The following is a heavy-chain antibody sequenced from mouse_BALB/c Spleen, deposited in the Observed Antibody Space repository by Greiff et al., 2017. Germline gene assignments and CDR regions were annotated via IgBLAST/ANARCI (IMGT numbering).Heavy chain of an antibody. D-gene: IGHD2-2*01. Sequence: EVQLQQSGPELVKPGASVKMSCKASGYTFTSYVMHWVKQKPGQGLEWIGYINPYNDGTKYNEKFKGKATLTSDKSSSTAYMELSSLTSEDSAVYYCARDYGYDVGAWFAYWGQGTLVTVSA. CDR1: GYTFTSYV. CDR3: ARDYGYDVGAWFAY. V-gene: IGHV1-14*01. CDR2: INPYNDGT. J-gene: IGHJ3*01.